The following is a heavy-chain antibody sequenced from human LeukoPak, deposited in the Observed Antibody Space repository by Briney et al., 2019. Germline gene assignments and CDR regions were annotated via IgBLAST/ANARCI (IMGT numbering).Heavy chain of an antibody. CDR2: INHSGST. J-gene: IGHJ1*01. V-gene: IGHV4-34*01. CDR1: GGSFSGYY. D-gene: IGHD3-16*01. CDR3: ARGYAFSSEYFQH. Sequence: SETLSLTCAVYGGSFSGYYWSWIRQPPGKGLEWIGEINHSGSTNYNPSLKSRVTISVDTSKNQFSLKLSSVTAADTAVYYCARGYAFSSEYFQHWGQGTLVTVSS.